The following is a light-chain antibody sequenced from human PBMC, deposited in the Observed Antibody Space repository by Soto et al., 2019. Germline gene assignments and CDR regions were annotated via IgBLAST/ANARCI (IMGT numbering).Light chain of an antibody. CDR3: QQYGSSPPIT. CDR2: AAS. V-gene: IGKV3-20*01. CDR1: QSVHNNY. J-gene: IGKJ5*01. Sequence: IVLTQSPGTLSLSPGVRATLSCRASQSVHNNYLAWYQQKPGQAPRLLIYAASGRATGIPARFSGSGSGTDFTLTISRLEPEDSAVYYCQQYGSSPPITFGQGTRLEIK.